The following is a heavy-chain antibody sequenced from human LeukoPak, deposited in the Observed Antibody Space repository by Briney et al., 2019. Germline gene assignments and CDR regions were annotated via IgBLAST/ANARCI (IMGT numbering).Heavy chain of an antibody. J-gene: IGHJ4*02. D-gene: IGHD6-6*01. V-gene: IGHV3-7*03. CDR3: TTDRGIAVRPVFDY. CDR1: GFTFSSYW. Sequence: GGSLRLSCAASGFTFSSYWMSWVRQAPGKGLEWVANIKQDGSEKYYVDSVKGRFTISRDNAKNSLYLQMNSLKMEDTAVYYCTTDRGIAVRPVFDYWGQGTLVTVSS. CDR2: IKQDGSEK.